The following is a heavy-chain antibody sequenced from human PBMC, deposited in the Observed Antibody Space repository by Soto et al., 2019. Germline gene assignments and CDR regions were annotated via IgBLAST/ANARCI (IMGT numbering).Heavy chain of an antibody. CDR2: IDRNGDFV. CDR1: GFSFSVYY. J-gene: IGHJ3*01. D-gene: IGHD3-16*01. Sequence: QVQLVESGGGLVKPGGSLRLSCAASGFSFSVYYMAWVRQAPGSGLEWISSIDRNGDFVYYADSVKGRFTISRDYAKSSLYLQMESLGDGDTAVYYCVRGRACTGDFPHNSFELLGQGTMVTVAS. V-gene: IGHV3-11*01. CDR3: VRGRACTGDFPHNSFEL.